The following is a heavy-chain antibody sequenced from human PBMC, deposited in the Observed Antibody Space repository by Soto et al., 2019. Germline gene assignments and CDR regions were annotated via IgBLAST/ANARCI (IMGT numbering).Heavy chain of an antibody. CDR3: TSEPPSDYSGYDLRPRDGDYLYI. CDR1: GGTFSSYA. J-gene: IGHJ3*02. D-gene: IGHD5-12*01. Sequence: SALNVPCKASGGTFSSYAINWLRQAPVQGREWMGGVIPTFRTANYAQKFQGRVKITADESTSTSYMELGSLRCEDTAVYYCTSEPPSDYSGYDLRPRDGDYLYIWG. V-gene: IGHV1-69*13. CDR2: VIPTFRTA.